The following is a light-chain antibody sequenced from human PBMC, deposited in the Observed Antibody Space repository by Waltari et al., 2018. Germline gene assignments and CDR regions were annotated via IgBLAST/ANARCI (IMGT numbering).Light chain of an antibody. CDR2: ENT. Sequence: QSVLTQPPSVSAAPGQRVTISRSGGSYHLGNTYVSWYRQFPGTAPKLLIYENTARPSGIPGRFSGSKSGTSATLDITGLQAGDEADYYCGTWDSSLSGAVFGGGTHLTVL. V-gene: IGLV1-51*02. CDR1: SYHLGNTY. J-gene: IGLJ7*01. CDR3: GTWDSSLSGAV.